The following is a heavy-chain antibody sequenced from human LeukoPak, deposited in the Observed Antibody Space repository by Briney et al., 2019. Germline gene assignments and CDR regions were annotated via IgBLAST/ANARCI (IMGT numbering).Heavy chain of an antibody. D-gene: IGHD6-13*01. V-gene: IGHV3-74*01. CDR2: VNSDGSTT. Sequence: GRSLRLSCAASGFTFSSYWMHWVRQAPGKGLVWVSRVNSDGSTTNYADSVKGRFTISRDNAKNTVYLQMNSLRAEDTAVYYCARAFSNWYPIDYWGQGTLVTVSS. CDR1: GFTFSSYW. J-gene: IGHJ4*02. CDR3: ARAFSNWYPIDY.